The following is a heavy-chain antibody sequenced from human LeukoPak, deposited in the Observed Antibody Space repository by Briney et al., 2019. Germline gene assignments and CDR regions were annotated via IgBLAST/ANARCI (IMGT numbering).Heavy chain of an antibody. J-gene: IGHJ4*02. Sequence: GGSLRLSCAASGFTFSSYSMNWVRQAPGRGLEWVSSISSSSSYIYYADSVKGRFTISRDNAKNSLYLQMNSLRAEDTAVYYCARVFGHAAMPRGVDYWGQGTLVTVSS. CDR3: ARVFGHAAMPRGVDY. V-gene: IGHV3-21*01. CDR1: GFTFSSYS. CDR2: ISSSSSYI. D-gene: IGHD2-2*01.